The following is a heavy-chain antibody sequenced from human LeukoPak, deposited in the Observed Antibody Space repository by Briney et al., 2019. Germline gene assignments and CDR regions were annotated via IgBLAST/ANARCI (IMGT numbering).Heavy chain of an antibody. J-gene: IGHJ4*02. CDR1: GFTFDEYA. V-gene: IGHV3-9*01. CDR2: ISYSSATI. CDR3: ARAKPKNMVRGLIMRRESRYYFDY. D-gene: IGHD3-10*01. Sequence: GGSLRLSCAASGFTFDEYAMHWVRQAPGKGLEWVSGISYSSATIGYVDSVKGRFIISRDNAKNSLYLQMNSLRAEDTAVYYCARAKPKNMVRGLIMRRESRYYFDYWGQGTLVTVSS.